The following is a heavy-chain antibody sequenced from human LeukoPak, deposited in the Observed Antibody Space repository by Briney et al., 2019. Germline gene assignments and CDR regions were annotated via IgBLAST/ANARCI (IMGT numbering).Heavy chain of an antibody. J-gene: IGHJ4*02. D-gene: IGHD2-15*01. Sequence: GGSLRLSCAASGFTFSDYYMSWIRQAPGKGLEWVSVIYSGGSTYYADSVKGRFTISRDNSKNTLYLQMNSLRAEDTAVYYCARWDMERRWGQGTLVTLS. V-gene: IGHV3-66*01. CDR1: GFTFSDYY. CDR3: ARWDMERR. CDR2: IYSGGST.